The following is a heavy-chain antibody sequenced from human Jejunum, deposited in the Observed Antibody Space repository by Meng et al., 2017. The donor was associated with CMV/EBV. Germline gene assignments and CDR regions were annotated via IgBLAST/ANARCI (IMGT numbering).Heavy chain of an antibody. Sequence: GFTFRCDERNGVRKAEGRGLEWLSYIGGGGGSVYYAESVKGRFTISRDNAKKSLYLQMSNVRVEDTAIYYCVRGPGGFGESYRFDPWGQGTLVTVSS. CDR1: GFTFRCDE. D-gene: IGHD3-10*01. CDR2: IGGGGGSV. J-gene: IGHJ5*02. V-gene: IGHV3-48*03. CDR3: VRGPGGFGESYRFDP.